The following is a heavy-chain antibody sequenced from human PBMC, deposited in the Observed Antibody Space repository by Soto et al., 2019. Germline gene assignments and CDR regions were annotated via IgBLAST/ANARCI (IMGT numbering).Heavy chain of an antibody. CDR3: ARGMRVYDRPSFDY. CDR2: INHSGST. CDR1: GGSISSSSYY. D-gene: IGHD3-9*01. Sequence: TSETLSLTCTVSGGSISSSSYYWGWIRQPPGKGLEWIGEINHSGSTNYNPSLKSRVTISVDTSKNQFSLKLSSVTAADTAVYYCARGMRVYDRPSFDYWGQGTLVTVSS. J-gene: IGHJ4*02. V-gene: IGHV4-39*07.